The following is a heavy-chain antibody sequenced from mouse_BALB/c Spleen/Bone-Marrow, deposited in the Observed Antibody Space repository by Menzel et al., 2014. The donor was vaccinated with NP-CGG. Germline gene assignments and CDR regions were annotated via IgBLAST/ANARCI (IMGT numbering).Heavy chain of an antibody. CDR3: ARDNYYDYDLFAY. Sequence: EVHLVESGGGLVPPGGSLKISCAASGFTFSSYGMSWVRQTPDKRLDLVATINSNGGRTYYPDSVKGRFTISRDNAKNTLYLQMSSLKSEDTAMYYCARDNYYDYDLFAYWVQGTLVTVSA. D-gene: IGHD2-4*01. V-gene: IGHV5-6-3*01. CDR2: INSNGGRT. CDR1: GFTFSSYG. J-gene: IGHJ3*01.